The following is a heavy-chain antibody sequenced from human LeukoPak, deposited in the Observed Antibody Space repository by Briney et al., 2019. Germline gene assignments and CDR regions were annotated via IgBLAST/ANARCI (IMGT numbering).Heavy chain of an antibody. J-gene: IGHJ4*02. CDR1: GFTFDDYA. V-gene: IGHV3-9*01. D-gene: IGHD3-22*01. Sequence: GRSLRLSCAASGFTFDDYAMHWVRQAPGKGLEWVSGISWNSGSIGYADSVKGRFTISRDNAKNSLYLQMNSLRAEDTALYYCANGPTGYYDSSGSSSSHYFGYWGQGTLVTVSS. CDR3: ANGPTGYYDSSGSSSSHYFGY. CDR2: ISWNSGSI.